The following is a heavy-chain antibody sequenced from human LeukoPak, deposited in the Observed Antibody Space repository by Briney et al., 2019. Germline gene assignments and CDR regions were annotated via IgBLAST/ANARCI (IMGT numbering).Heavy chain of an antibody. D-gene: IGHD3-22*01. J-gene: IGHJ4*02. CDR2: MNPNSGYT. V-gene: IGHV1-8*01. Sequence: ASVKASCKASGYTFTSYDINWVRQATGQGLEWMGWMNPNSGYTGYAQKFQGRVTMTRNTSISTAYMELSSLRSEDTAVYYCARGISPYYYDSSGSNDYWGQGTLVTVSS. CDR1: GYTFTSYD. CDR3: ARGISPYYYDSSGSNDY.